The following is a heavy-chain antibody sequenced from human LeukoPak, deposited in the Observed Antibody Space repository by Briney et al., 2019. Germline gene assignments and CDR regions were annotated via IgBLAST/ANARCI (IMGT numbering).Heavy chain of an antibody. D-gene: IGHD3-3*01. CDR3: AGLIWSGGSVDY. Sequence: SETLSLTCTVSGGSISSYYWSWIRQPPGKGLEWVGYIYYSGSTYHNPSLKSRVTISVDTSKNQFSLKLSSVTAADTAVYYCAGLIWSGGSVDYWGQGTLVTVSS. V-gene: IGHV4-59*01. CDR1: GGSISSYY. CDR2: IYYSGST. J-gene: IGHJ4*02.